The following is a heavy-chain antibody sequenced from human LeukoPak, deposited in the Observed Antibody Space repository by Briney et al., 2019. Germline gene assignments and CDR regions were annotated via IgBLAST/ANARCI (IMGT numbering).Heavy chain of an antibody. Sequence: ASVKVSCKASGGTFSSYAISWVRQAPGQGLEWMGGIIPIFGTANYAQKFQGRVTITADESTSTAYMELSSLRSEDTAVYYCARDPSTAYYYDSPDYYYGMDVWGQGTTVTVSS. D-gene: IGHD3-22*01. J-gene: IGHJ6*02. V-gene: IGHV1-69*13. CDR1: GGTFSSYA. CDR3: ARDPSTAYYYDSPDYYYGMDV. CDR2: IIPIFGTA.